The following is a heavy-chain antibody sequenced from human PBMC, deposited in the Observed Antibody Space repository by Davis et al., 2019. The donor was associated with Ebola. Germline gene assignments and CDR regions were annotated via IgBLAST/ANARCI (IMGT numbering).Heavy chain of an antibody. CDR3: ARGIVVVPAAMFGYYYYGMDV. V-gene: IGHV4-34*01. Sequence: SETLSLTCTVSGGSISSYYWSWIRQPPGKGLEWIGEINHSGSTNYNPSLKSRVTISVDTSKNQFSLKLSSVTAADTAVYYCARGIVVVPAAMFGYYYYGMDVWGKGTTVTVSS. J-gene: IGHJ6*04. CDR1: GGSISSYY. D-gene: IGHD2-2*01. CDR2: INHSGST.